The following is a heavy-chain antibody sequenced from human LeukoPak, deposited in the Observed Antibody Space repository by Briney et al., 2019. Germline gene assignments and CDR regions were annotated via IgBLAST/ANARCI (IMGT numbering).Heavy chain of an antibody. V-gene: IGHV6-1*01. Sequence: SQTLSLTCAISGDSVSSNSAAWNWIRQSPSRGLEWLGRTYYRSKWSNNYALSVKSRITINSDTSKNQFSLQLDSVTPEDTALYYCARGDQAFDIWGQGTKVTVSS. CDR1: GDSVSSNSAA. CDR2: TYYRSKWSN. J-gene: IGHJ3*02. CDR3: ARGDQAFDI.